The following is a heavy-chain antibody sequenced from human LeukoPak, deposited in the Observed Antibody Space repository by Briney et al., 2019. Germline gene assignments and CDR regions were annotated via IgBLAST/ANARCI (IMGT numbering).Heavy chain of an antibody. CDR2: ISSSSSYI. D-gene: IGHD6-6*01. CDR3: ARDRIAARVIDP. V-gene: IGHV3-21*01. Sequence: GGSLRLSCAASGFTVSSNYMSCVRQAPGKGLEWVSSISSSSSYIYYADSVKGRFTISRDNAKNSLYLQMNSLRAEDTAVYYCARDRIAARVIDPWGQGTLVTVSS. J-gene: IGHJ5*02. CDR1: GFTVSSNY.